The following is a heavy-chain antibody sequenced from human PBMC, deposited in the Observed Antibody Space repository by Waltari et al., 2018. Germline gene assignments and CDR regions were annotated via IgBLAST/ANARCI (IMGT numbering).Heavy chain of an antibody. CDR2: INDLGSS. D-gene: IGHD1-20*01. Sequence: QVQLPQWGAGLLKPSETLSLTCAVYVGTFRGYHWYWIRQSPGKGLEWIGEINDLGSSKYNPSLKSRLTISVDTSKNQFSLRLTSVTAADTATYYCARVRYDWNRKFYYYGIDVWGPGNTVSVSS. CDR1: VGTFRGYH. V-gene: IGHV4-34*01. J-gene: IGHJ6*02. CDR3: ARVRYDWNRKFYYYGIDV.